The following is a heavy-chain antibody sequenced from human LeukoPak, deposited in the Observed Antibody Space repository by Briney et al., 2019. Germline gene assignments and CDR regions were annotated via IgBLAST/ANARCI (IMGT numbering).Heavy chain of an antibody. Sequence: PGGSLRLSCAASGFTFSNYGMYWVRQAPGMGLEWVATIWYDGSNKYYADSVKGRFTISRDNSKNTLYLQMNSLRAEDTAIYYCAKNTVAMTTVTTYFDYWGQGTLVTVSS. CDR3: AKNTVAMTTVTTYFDY. D-gene: IGHD4-17*01. J-gene: IGHJ4*02. V-gene: IGHV3-33*06. CDR2: IWYDGSNK. CDR1: GFTFSNYG.